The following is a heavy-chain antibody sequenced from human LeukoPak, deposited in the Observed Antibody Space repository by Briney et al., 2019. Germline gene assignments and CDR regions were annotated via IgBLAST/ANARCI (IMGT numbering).Heavy chain of an antibody. CDR3: AREFGHNRWYFDY. V-gene: IGHV3-48*01. Sequence: GGSLRLSCAASGFTFSSHSMNWVRQAPGKGLEWVSYISSSSSTIYYADSVKGRFTISRDNAKNSLYLQMNSLKTEDTAVYYCAREFGHNRWYFDYWGQGALVTASS. CDR1: GFTFSSHS. J-gene: IGHJ4*02. CDR2: ISSSSSTI. D-gene: IGHD5-24*01.